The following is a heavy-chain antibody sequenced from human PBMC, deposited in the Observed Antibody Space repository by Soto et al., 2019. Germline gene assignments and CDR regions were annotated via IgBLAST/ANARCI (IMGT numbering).Heavy chain of an antibody. CDR2: INHSGST. V-gene: IGHV4-34*01. Sequence: SETLSLTCAVYGGSFSGYYWSWIRQPPGKGLEWIGEINHSGSTNYNPSLKSRVTISVDTSKNQFSLKLSSVTAADTAVYYCARVLDTAMVLDYWGQGTLVTSPQ. D-gene: IGHD5-18*01. J-gene: IGHJ4*02. CDR3: ARVLDTAMVLDY. CDR1: GGSFSGYY.